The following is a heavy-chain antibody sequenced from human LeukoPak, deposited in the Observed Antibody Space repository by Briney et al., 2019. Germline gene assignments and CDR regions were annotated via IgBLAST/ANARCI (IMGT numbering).Heavy chain of an antibody. D-gene: IGHD5-18*01. Sequence: ASVKVSCKASGYTFTNYGFTWAQQAPGQGLEWMGWISAYNGDTNYAQKLQGRVTLTTDTSTSTAYMELRSLRSDDTAMYYCARDPATGMASGRHDYWGQGTLVTVSS. CDR1: GYTFTNYG. CDR3: ARDPATGMASGRHDY. V-gene: IGHV1-18*01. J-gene: IGHJ4*02. CDR2: ISAYNGDT.